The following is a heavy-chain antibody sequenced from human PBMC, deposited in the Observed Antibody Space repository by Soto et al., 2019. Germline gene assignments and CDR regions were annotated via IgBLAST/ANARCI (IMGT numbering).Heavy chain of an antibody. CDR2: MSYDGSDT. V-gene: IGHV3-30*15. J-gene: IGHJ4*02. Sequence: GGSLRLSCAASGFTFSNSAMHWVRQTPGKGLEWVAFMSYDGSDTFYADSVKGRFTISRDNSKNTLFLHMSNLRAEDTAMYYCTIVRVADSALDHWGQGTLVTVSS. D-gene: IGHD3-10*02. CDR1: GFTFSNSA. CDR3: TIVRVADSALDH.